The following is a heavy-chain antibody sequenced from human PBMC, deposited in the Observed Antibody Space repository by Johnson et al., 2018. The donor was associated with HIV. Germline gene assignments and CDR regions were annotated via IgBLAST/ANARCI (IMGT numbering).Heavy chain of an antibody. CDR2: ISYDGSNK. V-gene: IGHV3-30*03. D-gene: IGHD6-6*01. J-gene: IGHJ3*02. CDR3: ATLEYSSSPGGYGAFDI. CDR1: RITLSSYG. Sequence: QMQLVESGGGVVQPGRSLRLSCAASRITLSSYGMHWVRQAPGKGLEWVAVISYDGSNKYYVDSVKGRFTISRDNSKNTLYLQMNSLRAEDTAVYYCATLEYSSSPGGYGAFDIWGQGTMVTVSS.